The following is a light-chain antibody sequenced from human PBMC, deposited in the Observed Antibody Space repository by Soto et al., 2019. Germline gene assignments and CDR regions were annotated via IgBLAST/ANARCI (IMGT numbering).Light chain of an antibody. CDR2: EVT. CDR1: MRDVGAYNL. V-gene: IGLV2-14*01. CDR3: SSYTSSSTYV. J-gene: IGLJ1*01. Sequence: QSALTQPASVSGSAGQSITISCSGTMRDVGAYNLVSWYQQHPGTAPKVMIYEVTNRPSGVSNRFSGSKSGNTASLTISGLLAEDEADYYCSSYTSSSTYVFGTGTKVTVL.